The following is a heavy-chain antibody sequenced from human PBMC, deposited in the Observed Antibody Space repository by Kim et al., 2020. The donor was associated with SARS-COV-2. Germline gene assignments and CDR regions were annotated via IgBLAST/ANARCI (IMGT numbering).Heavy chain of an antibody. D-gene: IGHD3-10*01. CDR3: AKEVSWVTGEYFDY. J-gene: IGHJ4*02. Sequence: GGSLRLSCAASELIFSNYAMSWVRQAPGKGLEWVSAFSGAGGSTYYADSVKGRFTISRDNSKNTLYLQMNSLRAEDTAVYYCAKEVSWVTGEYFDYWGQGTLVTVSS. CDR2: FSGAGGST. CDR1: ELIFSNYA. V-gene: IGHV3-23*01.